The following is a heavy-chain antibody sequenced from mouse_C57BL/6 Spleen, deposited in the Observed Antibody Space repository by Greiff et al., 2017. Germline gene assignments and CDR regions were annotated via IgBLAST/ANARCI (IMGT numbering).Heavy chain of an antibody. Sequence: QVQLQQPGAELVRPGSSVKLSCKASGYTFTSYWMHWVKQRPIQGLEWIGNIDPSDSETHYNQKFKDKATLTVDKSSSTAYMQLSSLTSEDSAVYYCARERLTTVVATNWYFDGWGTGTTVTVSS. J-gene: IGHJ1*03. CDR2: IDPSDSET. CDR1: GYTFTSYW. D-gene: IGHD1-1*01. V-gene: IGHV1-52*01. CDR3: ARERLTTVVATNWYFDG.